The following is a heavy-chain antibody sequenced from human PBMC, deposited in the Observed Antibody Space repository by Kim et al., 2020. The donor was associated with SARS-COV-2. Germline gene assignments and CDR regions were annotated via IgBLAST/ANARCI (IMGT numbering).Heavy chain of an antibody. CDR2: IYPGDSDT. D-gene: IGHD6-13*01. CDR1: GYSFTSYW. V-gene: IGHV5-51*01. Sequence: GESLKISCKGSGYSFTSYWIGWVRQMPGKGLEWMGIIYPGDSDTRYSPSFQGQVTISADKSISTAYLQWSSLKASDTAMYYCARQKSTYSSSWYSYGMDVWGQGTTVTVS. J-gene: IGHJ6*02. CDR3: ARQKSTYSSSWYSYGMDV.